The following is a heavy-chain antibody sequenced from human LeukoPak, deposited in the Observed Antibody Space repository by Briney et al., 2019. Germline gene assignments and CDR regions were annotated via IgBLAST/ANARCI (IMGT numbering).Heavy chain of an antibody. CDR3: ARGGYSYVDY. V-gene: IGHV4-59*01. CDR1: DGSINSYY. D-gene: IGHD5-18*01. J-gene: IGHJ4*02. Sequence: SETLSLTCSVSDGSINSYYWNWIRRPPGKGLGWIGYIYYNGNTNYSPSLKSRVTMSVDTSKNLFSLKVSSVTAADTAVYYCARGGYSYVDYWGQGTLVTVSS. CDR2: IYYNGNT.